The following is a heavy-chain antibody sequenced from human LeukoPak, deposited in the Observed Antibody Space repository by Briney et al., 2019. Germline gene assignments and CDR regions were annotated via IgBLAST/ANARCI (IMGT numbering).Heavy chain of an antibody. CDR1: GGSVSSGSYY. V-gene: IGHV4-61*01. CDR2: IYYSGST. Sequence: SGTLSLTCTVSGGSVSSGSYYWSWIRQPPGKGLEWIGYIYYSGSTNYNPSLKSRVTISVDTSKNQFSLKLSSVTAADTAVYYCARDTRGSSLFDYWGQGTLVTVSS. D-gene: IGHD1-26*01. CDR3: ARDTRGSSLFDY. J-gene: IGHJ4*02.